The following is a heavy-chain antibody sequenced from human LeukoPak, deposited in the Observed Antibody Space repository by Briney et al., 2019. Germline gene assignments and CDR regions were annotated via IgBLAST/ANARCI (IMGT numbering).Heavy chain of an antibody. Sequence: GRSLRLSCAASGFTFSSYGMHWVRQAPGKGLEWVAVIWYDGSNKYYADSVKGRFTISRDNSKNTLYLQMSSLRAEDTAVYYCAKDCSSASWYGGLNYWGQGTLVTVSS. CDR3: AKDCSSASWYGGLNY. J-gene: IGHJ4*02. V-gene: IGHV3-33*06. CDR2: IWYDGSNK. CDR1: GFTFSSYG. D-gene: IGHD2-2*01.